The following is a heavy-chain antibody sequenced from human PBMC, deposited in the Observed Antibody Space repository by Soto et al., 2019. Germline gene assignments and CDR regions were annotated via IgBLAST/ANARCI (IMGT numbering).Heavy chain of an antibody. Sequence: SETLSLTCAVYGGSFSGYYWSWIRQPPGKGLEWIGEINHSGSTNYNPSLKSRVTISVDTSKNQFSLKLSSVTAADTAVYYCARGRILLWFGELTLGNWFDPWGQGTLVT. CDR1: GGSFSGYY. D-gene: IGHD3-10*01. J-gene: IGHJ5*02. V-gene: IGHV4-34*01. CDR2: INHSGST. CDR3: ARGRILLWFGELTLGNWFDP.